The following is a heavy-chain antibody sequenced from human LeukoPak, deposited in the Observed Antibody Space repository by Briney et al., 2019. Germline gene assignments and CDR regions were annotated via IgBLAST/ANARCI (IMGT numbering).Heavy chain of an antibody. V-gene: IGHV1-8*01. CDR2: MNPTSGKT. D-gene: IGHD6-13*01. CDR3: GRDGGRSSSWYFVALGGWFDP. J-gene: IGHJ5*02. CDR1: GYTFTSYD. Sequence: VASVKVSCKASGYTFTSYDINWVRQATGQGLEWMGWMNPTSGKTDYAQKFQGRVIMASTTSIRTAYMELSSMRSDDAAVYYCGRDGGRSSSWYFVALGGWFDPWGQGTLVTVSS.